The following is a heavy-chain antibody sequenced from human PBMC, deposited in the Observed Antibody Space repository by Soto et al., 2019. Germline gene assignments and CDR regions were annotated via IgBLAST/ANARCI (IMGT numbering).Heavy chain of an antibody. J-gene: IGHJ6*02. CDR2: INQDGSEK. CDR1: GFTFSSYW. V-gene: IGHV3-7*01. D-gene: IGHD3-22*01. Sequence: EVRLVESGGGLVQPGGSLTLSCAASGFTFSSYWMTWVRQAPGKGLEWVANINQDGSEKYYMDSMKGRFTISRDNAKNSQLLQLNSRRAEDTAVYYCARDRGRPDLRDTHYYDSSDLDYGMDVWGQGTTVTVSS. CDR3: ARDRGRPDLRDTHYYDSSDLDYGMDV.